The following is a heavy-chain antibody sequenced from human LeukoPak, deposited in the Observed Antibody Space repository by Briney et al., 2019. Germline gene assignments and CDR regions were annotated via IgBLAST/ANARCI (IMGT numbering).Heavy chain of an antibody. V-gene: IGHV1-24*01. D-gene: IGHD5-12*01. CDR2: FDPEDGET. CDR1: GYTLTELS. J-gene: IGHJ6*02. CDR3: ATSLVATITFRNYGMDV. Sequence: GASVKVSCKFSGYTLTELSMHWVRQAPGKGPEWMGGFDPEDGETIYAQKFQGRVTMTEDTSTDTAYMELSSLSSEDTAVYYCATSLVATITFRNYGMDVWGQGTPVTVSS.